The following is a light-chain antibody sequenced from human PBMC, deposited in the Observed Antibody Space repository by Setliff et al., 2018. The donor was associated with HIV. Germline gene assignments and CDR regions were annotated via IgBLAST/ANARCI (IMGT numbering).Light chain of an antibody. CDR2: YDS. J-gene: IGLJ1*01. V-gene: IGLV3-21*01. CDR3: QAWDRSMGV. Sequence: SYELTQPPSVSVAPGKTARITCGGNNIGSKSVHWYQQKPGQAPVLVIYYDSDRPSGIPERFSGSNSGNTATLTISGTQAMDEADYYCQAWDRSMGVFGTGTKVTVL. CDR1: NIGSKS.